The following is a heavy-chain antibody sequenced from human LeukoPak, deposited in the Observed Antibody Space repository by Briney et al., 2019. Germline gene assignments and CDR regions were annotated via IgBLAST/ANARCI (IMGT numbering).Heavy chain of an antibody. CDR3: ARDKITGASTNDY. J-gene: IGHJ4*02. CDR1: GFSFTNYW. CDR2: INQDGSER. D-gene: IGHD1-14*01. Sequence: GGSLRLSCAASGFSFTNYWMSWVRPAPGMGLEWVAIINQDGSERYYMDSVKGRFTVSRDSAKNSLYLQMNSLRVEDTAVYYCARDKITGASTNDYWGQGTLVTVSS. V-gene: IGHV3-7*01.